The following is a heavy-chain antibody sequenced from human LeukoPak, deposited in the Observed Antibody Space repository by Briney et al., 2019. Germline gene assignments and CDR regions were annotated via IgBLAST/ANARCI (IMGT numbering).Heavy chain of an antibody. CDR3: ARDYYYSMDV. J-gene: IGHJ6*02. V-gene: IGHV3-74*01. CDR1: GFAFSTYW. Sequence: PGGSLRLSCAASGFAFSTYWMHWVRQAPGKGLEWVSRINPDGITTTYAASVKGRFTISRDNAKNTLFLQVNSLRAEDTAVYYCARDYYYSMDVWGQGTTITVSS. CDR2: INPDGITT.